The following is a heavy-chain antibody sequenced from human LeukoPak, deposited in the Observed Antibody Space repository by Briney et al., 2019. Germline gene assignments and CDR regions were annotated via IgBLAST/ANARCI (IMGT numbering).Heavy chain of an antibody. V-gene: IGHV3-7*01. Sequence: GGSLRLSCAASGFAFRNFWMSWVRQAPGKGLELVANTKQDGSGKYYVDSVEGRFTVSRDNAKNSLYLQMNSLRAEDTAVYYCARDRGIVGTTGYYYMDVWGKGTTVTVSS. CDR3: ARDRGIVGTTGYYYMDV. CDR2: TKQDGSGK. D-gene: IGHD1-26*01. CDR1: GFAFRNFW. J-gene: IGHJ6*03.